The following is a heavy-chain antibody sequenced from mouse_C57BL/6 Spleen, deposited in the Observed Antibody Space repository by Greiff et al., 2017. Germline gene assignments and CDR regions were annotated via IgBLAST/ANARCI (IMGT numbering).Heavy chain of an antibody. Sequence: EVKVEESGPGLVKPSQSLSLTCSVTGYSITSGYYWNWIRQFPGNKLEWMGYISYDGSNNYNPSLKNRISITRDTSKNQFFLKLNSVTTEDTATYYCARGGGYDGPYYFDYWGQGTTLTVSS. D-gene: IGHD2-2*01. CDR2: ISYDGSN. CDR1: GYSITSGYY. J-gene: IGHJ2*01. CDR3: ARGGGYDGPYYFDY. V-gene: IGHV3-6*01.